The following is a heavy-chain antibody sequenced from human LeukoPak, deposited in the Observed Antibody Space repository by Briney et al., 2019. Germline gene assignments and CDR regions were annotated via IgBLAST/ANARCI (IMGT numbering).Heavy chain of an antibody. D-gene: IGHD3-22*01. CDR2: IYHSGST. J-gene: IGHJ4*02. V-gene: IGHV4-30-2*01. CDR3: ARGAIDYYDSSGYYSLFDY. Sequence: SETLSLTCAVSGGSISSGGYSWSWIRQPPGKGLEWIGYIYHSGSTYYNPSLKSRVTISVDRSKNQFSLKLSSVTAADTAVYYCARGAIDYYDSSGYYSLFDYWGQGTLVTVSS. CDR1: GGSISSGGYS.